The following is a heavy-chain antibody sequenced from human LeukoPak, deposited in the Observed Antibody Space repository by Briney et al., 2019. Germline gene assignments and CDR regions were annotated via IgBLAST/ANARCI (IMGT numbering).Heavy chain of an antibody. D-gene: IGHD6-19*01. J-gene: IGHJ4*02. CDR1: GFTFSSSW. V-gene: IGHV3-74*01. CDR3: ARGVAGTLDY. CDR2: LNSDGSSI. Sequence: PGGSLRLSCAASGFTFSSSWMHWVRQVPGKGLVWVSRLNSDGSSINYADSVKGRFTISRDNAANTLYLQMNSLRVEDTAVYYCARGVAGTLDYWGQGTLVTVSS.